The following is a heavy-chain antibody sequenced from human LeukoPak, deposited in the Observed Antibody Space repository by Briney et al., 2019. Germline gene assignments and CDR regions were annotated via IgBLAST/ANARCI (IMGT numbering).Heavy chain of an antibody. CDR2: ITSGGGST. CDR3: AKGWGALDY. V-gene: IGHV3-23*01. CDR1: GFTFGNYA. D-gene: IGHD1-26*01. Sequence: GGSLRLSCAASGFTFGNYAMSWVRQTPGKGLEWVSLITSGGGSTYYADSVKGRFTISRHNPTDTLSLQMNSLRVEDTAVYYCAKGWGALDYWGQGTLVTVSS. J-gene: IGHJ4*02.